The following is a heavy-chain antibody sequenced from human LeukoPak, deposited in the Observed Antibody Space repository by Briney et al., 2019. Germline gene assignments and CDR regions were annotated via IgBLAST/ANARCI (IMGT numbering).Heavy chain of an antibody. V-gene: IGHV3-74*01. CDR3: ASRWGYYDSSGYYYVASLDAFDI. CDR1: GFTFSSHW. J-gene: IGHJ3*02. CDR2: IKGDGSSP. D-gene: IGHD3-22*01. Sequence: GGSLRLSCAASGFTFSSHWMHWVRQAPGKGLVWVSRIKGDGSSPTYADSVKGRFTISRDNAKNTLYLQMNGLRAEDTAVYYCASRWGYYDSSGYYYVASLDAFDIWGQGTMVTVSS.